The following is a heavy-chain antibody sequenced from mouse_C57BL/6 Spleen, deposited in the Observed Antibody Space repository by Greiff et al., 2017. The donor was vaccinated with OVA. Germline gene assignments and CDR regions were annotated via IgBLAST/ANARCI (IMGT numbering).Heavy chain of an antibody. Sequence: QVQLQQSGAELVRPGASVTLSCKASGYTFTDYEMHWVKQTPVHGLEWIGAIDPETGGTAYNQKFKGKAILTADKSSSTAYMELRSLTSEDSAVYYSTRGYYGSQYFDVWGTGTTVTVSS. CDR1: GYTFTDYE. CDR3: TRGYYGSQYFDV. CDR2: IDPETGGT. V-gene: IGHV1-15*01. D-gene: IGHD1-1*01. J-gene: IGHJ1*03.